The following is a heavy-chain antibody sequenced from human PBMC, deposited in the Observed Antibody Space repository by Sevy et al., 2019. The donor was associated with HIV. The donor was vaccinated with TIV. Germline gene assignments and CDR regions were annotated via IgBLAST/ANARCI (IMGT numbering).Heavy chain of an antibody. V-gene: IGHV4-59*01. CDR2: IYYSGST. J-gene: IGHJ5*02. CDR3: ARGYYYDSSGYPIPKNWFDP. D-gene: IGHD3-22*01. CDR1: GGSISSYY. Sequence: ETLSLTCTVSGGSISSYYWSWIRQPPGKGLEWIGYIYYSGSTNYNPSLKSRVTISVYTSKNQFSLKLSFVTAADTAVYYCARGYYYDSSGYPIPKNWFDPWGQGTLVTVSS.